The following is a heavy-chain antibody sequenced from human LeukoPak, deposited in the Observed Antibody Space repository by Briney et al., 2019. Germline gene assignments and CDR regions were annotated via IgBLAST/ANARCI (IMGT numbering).Heavy chain of an antibody. D-gene: IGHD3-22*01. J-gene: IGHJ3*02. V-gene: IGHV3-13*01. Sequence: GGSLRLSCAASGFTFSSYDMHWVRQATGKGLEWVSAIGTAGDTYYPGSVKGRFTISRENAKNSLYLQINSLRAGDTAVYYCARGRDYDSSGYSPDDAFDIWGQGTMVTVSS. CDR1: GFTFSSYD. CDR2: IGTAGDT. CDR3: ARGRDYDSSGYSPDDAFDI.